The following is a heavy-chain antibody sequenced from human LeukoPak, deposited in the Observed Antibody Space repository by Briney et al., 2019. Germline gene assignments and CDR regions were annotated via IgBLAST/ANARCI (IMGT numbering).Heavy chain of an antibody. J-gene: IGHJ3*02. D-gene: IGHD6-19*01. CDR2: IFYSGST. Sequence: SETLSLTCTVSSGSISTSNYYWGWVRQPPGKALGWIGNIFYSGSTYYSPSLKSRVTISLDTSRNQFSLKLSSVTAADTAVYYCARRGQWLVGKKDAFDIWGQGTMVTVSS. CDR3: ARRGQWLVGKKDAFDI. CDR1: SGSISTSNYY. V-gene: IGHV4-39*07.